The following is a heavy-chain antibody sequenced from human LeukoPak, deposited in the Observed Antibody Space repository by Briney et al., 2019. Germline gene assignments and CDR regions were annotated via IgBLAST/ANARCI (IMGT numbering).Heavy chain of an antibody. J-gene: IGHJ4*02. CDR3: AAEHGGVTNY. D-gene: IGHD3-16*01. V-gene: IGHV3-48*01. CDR1: GFTFSSYS. Sequence: PGGSLRLSCAASGFTFSSYSMNWVRQAPGKGLEWVSYISSSSSTIYYADSVKGRFTISRDNAKNSLYLQMNSLRAEDTAVYYCAAEHGGVTNYWGQGTLVTVSS. CDR2: ISSSSSTI.